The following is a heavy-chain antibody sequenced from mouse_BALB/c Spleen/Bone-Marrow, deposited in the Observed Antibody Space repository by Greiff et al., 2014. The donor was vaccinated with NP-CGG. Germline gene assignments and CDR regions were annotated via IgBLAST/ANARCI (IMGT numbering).Heavy chain of an antibody. CDR2: ITGGGTT. D-gene: IGHD1-2*01. J-gene: IGHJ4*01. Sequence: EVKLVESGGGLVKPGESLKFSCAASGITVSSYTMSWVHQTPEKRLEWVASITGGGTTYYPDSVKGRFTISRDNARNILYLQVSSLRSEDTAIYYCARHYGYVDAMDYWGQGTSVTVSS. V-gene: IGHV5-6-5*01. CDR3: ARHYGYVDAMDY. CDR1: GITVSSYT.